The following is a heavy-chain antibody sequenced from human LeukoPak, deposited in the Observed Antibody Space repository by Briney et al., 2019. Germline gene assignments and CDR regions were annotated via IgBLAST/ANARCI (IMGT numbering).Heavy chain of an antibody. J-gene: IGHJ4*02. CDR1: GGYFSDYH. CDR3: ARRPPNSGSYGGPSGLDY. Sequence: SETLSLTCVVYGGYFSDYHWSWIRQAPGKGLEGIREVNHSGTTKYIPSLKSRVTISGDTSKNQFSLKLGSLTAADTAVYYCARRPPNSGSYGGPSGLDYWGQGTLVTVSS. D-gene: IGHD1-26*01. V-gene: IGHV4-34*01. CDR2: VNHSGTT.